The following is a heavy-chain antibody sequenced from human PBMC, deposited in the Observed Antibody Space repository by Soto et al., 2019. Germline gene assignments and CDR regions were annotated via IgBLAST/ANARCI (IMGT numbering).Heavy chain of an antibody. CDR1: GGSISSGGYY. CDR3: GREHSSGYYID. Sequence: PSETLSLTCTVSGGSISSGGYYWSWIRQHPGKGLEWIGYIYYSGSTYYNPSLKSRVTISVDTSKNQFSLKLSSVTAADTAVYYCGREHSSGYYIDWGQGTLVTVYS. J-gene: IGHJ1*01. CDR2: IYYSGST. D-gene: IGHD3-22*01. V-gene: IGHV4-31*03.